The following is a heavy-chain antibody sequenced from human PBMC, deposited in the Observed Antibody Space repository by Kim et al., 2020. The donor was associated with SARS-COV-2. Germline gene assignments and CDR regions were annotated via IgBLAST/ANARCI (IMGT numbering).Heavy chain of an antibody. Sequence: SETLSLTCAVYGGSFSGYDWTWIRQPPGKGLEWIGEISHRGTTSYNPSLMSRVTISADSSKNQFSLNLRSVTAADTAVYFCARGTLVTMTIVVNSHYFDYWSQGTQVTVSS. D-gene: IGHD3-22*01. CDR3: ARGTLVTMTIVVNSHYFDY. CDR1: GGSFSGYD. V-gene: IGHV4-34*01. CDR2: ISHRGTT. J-gene: IGHJ4*02.